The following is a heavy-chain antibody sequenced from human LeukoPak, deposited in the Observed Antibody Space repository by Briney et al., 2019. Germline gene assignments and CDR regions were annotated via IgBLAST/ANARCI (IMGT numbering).Heavy chain of an antibody. J-gene: IGHJ5*02. CDR1: GFTFSSYG. D-gene: IGHD3-16*01. CDR2: IWYDGSNK. CDR3: SIGGPDNWFDP. Sequence: GGSLRLSCAASGFTFSSYGMHWVRQAPGKGLEWVAVIWYDGSNKYYADSVKGRFTISRDNSKNTLYLQMNSLRAEDTAVYYCSIGGPDNWFDPWGQGTLVTVSS. V-gene: IGHV3-33*01.